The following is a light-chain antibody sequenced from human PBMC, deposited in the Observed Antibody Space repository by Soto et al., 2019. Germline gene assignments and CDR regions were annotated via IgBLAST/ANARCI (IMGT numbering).Light chain of an antibody. CDR3: QSYDSSLSGYV. Sequence: QSVLAQPPSVSGAPGQRVTISYTARASSIGAGYDVHWYQQLPGTAPKLLIYGNSNRPSGVPDRFSGSKSGTSASLAITGLQAEDEADYYCQSYDSSLSGYVFGTGTKVTVL. CDR1: ASSIGAGYD. J-gene: IGLJ1*01. CDR2: GNS. V-gene: IGLV1-40*01.